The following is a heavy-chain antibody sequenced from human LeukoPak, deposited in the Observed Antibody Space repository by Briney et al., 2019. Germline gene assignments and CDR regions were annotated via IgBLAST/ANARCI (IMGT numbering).Heavy chain of an antibody. CDR3: AREYYCSGGGCLYFDY. D-gene: IGHD2-15*01. CDR2: MYYDGISK. Sequence: GGSLRLSCAASGFNFSSHGMHWVRQAPGKGLEWVAVMYYDGISKYYADSVKGRFTISRDNSNNTLFLQMNSLRVEDTAVYYCAREYYCSGGGCLYFDYWGQGTLVTVSS. J-gene: IGHJ4*02. CDR1: GFNFSSHG. V-gene: IGHV3-33*01.